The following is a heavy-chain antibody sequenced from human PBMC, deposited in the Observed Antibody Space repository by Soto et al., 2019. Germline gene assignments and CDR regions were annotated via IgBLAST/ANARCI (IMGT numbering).Heavy chain of an antibody. Sequence: PGGSLRLSCAASGFAFSSYSMNWVRQAPGKGLEWVSSISSSSSYIYYADSVKGRFTISRDNAKNSLYLQMSSLRSEDTAVYYCARDMYYYDSSGYYYNWFDPWGQGTLVTVSS. J-gene: IGHJ5*02. CDR1: GFAFSSYS. CDR3: ARDMYYYDSSGYYYNWFDP. CDR2: ISSSSSYI. V-gene: IGHV3-21*04. D-gene: IGHD3-22*01.